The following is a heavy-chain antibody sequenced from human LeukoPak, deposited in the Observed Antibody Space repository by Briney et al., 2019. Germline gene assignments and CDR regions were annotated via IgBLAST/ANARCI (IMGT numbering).Heavy chain of an antibody. J-gene: IGHJ4*02. Sequence: GASVKVSCKASGYTFTSYYMHWVRQAPGQGLEWMGIINPSGGSTSYVQKFQGRVTMTRDTSTSTVYMELSSLRSEDTAVYYCARASVAGRHFDYWGQGTLVTVSS. CDR1: GYTFTSYY. V-gene: IGHV1-46*01. CDR2: INPSGGST. CDR3: ARASVAGRHFDY. D-gene: IGHD6-19*01.